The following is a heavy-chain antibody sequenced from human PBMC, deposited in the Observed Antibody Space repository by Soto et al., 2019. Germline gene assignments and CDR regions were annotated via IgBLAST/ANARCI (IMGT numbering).Heavy chain of an antibody. V-gene: IGHV1-69*10. D-gene: IGHD2-2*01. J-gene: IGHJ4*02. CDR1: GGGNLRDYR. CDR3: ARGGRRGVPAAMLHY. Sequence: SVKVSCKASGGGNLRDYRTTWVRRAPGQGLEWMGGIIPKLGSANYAQKFQGRVTMTTNTSTNSVYMELSSLRSEDTAVYYCARGGRRGVPAAMLHYWGQGTLVTVSS. CDR2: IIPKLGSA.